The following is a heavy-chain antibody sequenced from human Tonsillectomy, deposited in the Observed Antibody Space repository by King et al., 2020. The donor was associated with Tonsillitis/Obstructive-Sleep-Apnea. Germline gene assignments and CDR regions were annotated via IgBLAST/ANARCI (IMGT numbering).Heavy chain of an antibody. CDR1: GGSFSGYY. Sequence: VQLQQWGAGLLKPSETLSLTCAVYGGSFSGYYWSWIRQPPGKGLEWIGEINHSGSTNNNPSLKTRVTISVDTSKNQFSLKLSSVTAADTAVYYCAGGVVTSEGIDYWGQGTLVTVSS. J-gene: IGHJ4*02. CDR2: INHSGST. CDR3: AGGVVTSEGIDY. D-gene: IGHD4-23*01. V-gene: IGHV4-34*01.